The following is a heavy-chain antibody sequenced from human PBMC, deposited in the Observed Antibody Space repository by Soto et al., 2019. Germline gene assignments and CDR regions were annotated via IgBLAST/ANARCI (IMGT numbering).Heavy chain of an antibody. CDR3: ARAFEESWFDY. CDR1: GGSISSGGYY. V-gene: IGHV4-31*03. J-gene: IGHJ4*02. Sequence: SETLSLTCTVSGGSISSGGYYWSWIRQHPGEGLEWIGYIYYSGSTYYNPSLKSRVTISVDTSKNQFSLKLSSVTAADTAVYYCARAFEESWFDYWGQGTLVTVSS. CDR2: IYYSGST. D-gene: IGHD6-13*01.